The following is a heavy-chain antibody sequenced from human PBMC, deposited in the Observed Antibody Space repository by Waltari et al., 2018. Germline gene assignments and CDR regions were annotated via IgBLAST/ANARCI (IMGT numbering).Heavy chain of an antibody. CDR3: AKGSHFSAFDI. D-gene: IGHD3-10*01. V-gene: IGHV3-23*01. CDR1: GLTFGKYA. J-gene: IGHJ3*02. CDR2: IRGNGGET. Sequence: EVQLLVSGGGSVQPGGSLRLSCAASGLTFGKYAMTWVRQASGKGVEWVSTIRGNGGETFYADAVRGRFTISRDNSRNMVFLQMNSLRDDDTAVYFCAKGSHFSAFDIWGQGTMVTVSS.